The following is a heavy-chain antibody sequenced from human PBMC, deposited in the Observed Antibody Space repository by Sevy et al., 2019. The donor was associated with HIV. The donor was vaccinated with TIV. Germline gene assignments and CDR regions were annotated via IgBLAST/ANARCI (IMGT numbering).Heavy chain of an antibody. J-gene: IGHJ6*03. D-gene: IGHD1-20*01. V-gene: IGHV3-21*01. CDR2: ISSSSSYI. CDR3: ARAGHNWNDEYYYYMDV. CDR1: GFTFSSYS. Sequence: GGSLRLSCAASGFTFSSYSMNWVRQAPGKGLEWVSSISSSSSYIYYADSVKGRFTISRDNAKNSLYLQMNSLRAEDTAVYYCARAGHNWNDEYYYYMDVWGKGTTVTVSS.